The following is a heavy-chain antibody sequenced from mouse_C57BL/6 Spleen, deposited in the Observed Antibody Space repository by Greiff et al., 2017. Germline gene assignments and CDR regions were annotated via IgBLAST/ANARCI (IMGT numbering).Heavy chain of an antibody. CDR2: ISSGGSYT. CDR3: ARRELDY. V-gene: IGHV5-6*01. Sequence: DVQLVESGGDLVKPGGSLKLSCAASGFTFSSYGMSWVRQTPDKRLEWVATISSGGSYTYYPDSVKGRFTISRDNAKNTLYLQMSSLKSEDTAMYYCARRELDYWGQGTTLTVSS. J-gene: IGHJ2*01. CDR1: GFTFSSYG. D-gene: IGHD4-1*01.